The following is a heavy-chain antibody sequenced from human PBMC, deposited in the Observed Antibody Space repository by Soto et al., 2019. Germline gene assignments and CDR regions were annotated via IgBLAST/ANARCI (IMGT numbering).Heavy chain of an antibody. Sequence: QVQLVESGGGVVQPGRSLRLSCAASGFPFTSYGMHWVREGPDKGLEWVAVISYDGSYNYYADSVKGRFTISRDNSKNTLYLHMNSLRPEDTALYYSVAGHYYFDYRGQGTLVIVSS. V-gene: IGHV3-30*03. J-gene: IGHJ4*02. CDR3: VAGHYYFDY. CDR2: ISYDGSYN. CDR1: GFPFTSYG.